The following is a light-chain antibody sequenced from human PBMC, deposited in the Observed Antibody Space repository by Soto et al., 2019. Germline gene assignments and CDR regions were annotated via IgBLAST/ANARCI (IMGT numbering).Light chain of an antibody. CDR3: QQYGSSPWS. CDR1: QSVSSSY. CDR2: GAS. J-gene: IGKJ1*01. Sequence: EIVLTQSPGTLSLSPGERATLSCRASQSVSSSYLAWYQQKPGQAPRLLIYGASSRENGIPDRFSGSRSGTDFTVTISRLEPEDFAVYYCQQYGSSPWSFGQGTKVEIK. V-gene: IGKV3-20*01.